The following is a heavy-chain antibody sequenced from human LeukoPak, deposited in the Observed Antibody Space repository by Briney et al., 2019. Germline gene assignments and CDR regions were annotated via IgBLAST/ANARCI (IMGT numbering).Heavy chain of an antibody. D-gene: IGHD3-22*01. Sequence: GGSLRLSCAASGFTFSSYSMNWVRQAPGKGLECVSSISSSSSYIYYADSVKGRFTISRDNAKNSLYLQMNSLRAEDTAVYYCAREGAHYYDSSGYTVYWGQGTLVTVSS. J-gene: IGHJ4*02. CDR3: AREGAHYYDSSGYTVY. V-gene: IGHV3-21*01. CDR2: ISSSSSYI. CDR1: GFTFSSYS.